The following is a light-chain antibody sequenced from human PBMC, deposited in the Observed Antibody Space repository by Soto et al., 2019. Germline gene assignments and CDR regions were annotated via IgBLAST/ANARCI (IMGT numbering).Light chain of an antibody. CDR1: QSVNNQ. CDR2: DAS. J-gene: IGKJ4*01. CDR3: QHRRNWPLT. Sequence: EIVLTQSPGTLSLSPRETATLSCRASQSVNNQLAWYKQKPGQAPRLLIYDASTRATGIPARISGSGSGADFTLTISSLEPEDFAVYYCQHRRNWPLTFGGGTKVDIK. V-gene: IGKV3-11*01.